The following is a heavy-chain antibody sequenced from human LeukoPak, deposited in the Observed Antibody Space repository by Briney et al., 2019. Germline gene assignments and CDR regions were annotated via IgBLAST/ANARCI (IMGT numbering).Heavy chain of an antibody. CDR3: ARSAYCGGDCYSNYYYYYYMDV. V-gene: IGHV1-46*03. J-gene: IGHJ6*03. Sequence: ASVKVSCKASGYTFTSYYMHWVRQAPGQGLAWMGIINPSGGSTSYAQKFHGRVTMTRDTSTSTVYMELSSLRSEDTAVYYCARSAYCGGDCYSNYYYYYYMDVWGKGTTVTVSS. D-gene: IGHD2-21*01. CDR1: GYTFTSYY. CDR2: INPSGGST.